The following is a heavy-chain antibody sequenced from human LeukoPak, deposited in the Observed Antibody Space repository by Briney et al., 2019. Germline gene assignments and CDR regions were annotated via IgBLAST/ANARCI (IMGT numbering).Heavy chain of an antibody. Sequence: SETLSLTCTVSGGSISSYYWSWIRQPPGKGLEWIGEINHSGSTNYNPSLKSRVTISVDTSKNQFSLKLSSVTAADTAVYYCARERSDYYGSPDYWGQGTLVTVSS. J-gene: IGHJ4*02. CDR2: INHSGST. CDR1: GGSISSYY. V-gene: IGHV4-34*01. D-gene: IGHD3-10*01. CDR3: ARERSDYYGSPDY.